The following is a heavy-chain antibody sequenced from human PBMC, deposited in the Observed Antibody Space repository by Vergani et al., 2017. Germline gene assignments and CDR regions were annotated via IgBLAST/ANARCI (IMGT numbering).Heavy chain of an antibody. J-gene: IGHJ4*02. D-gene: IGHD2-2*01. Sequence: EVQLLESGGGLVQPGGSLRLSCEASGFSFPGYAMSWVRQAPGKGLEWVSAISGSGGSTYYADSVKGRFTISRDNSKNTLYLQMNSLRAEDTAVYYCAKDLGNPRIVVVPAAMKRGTAMPPYWGQGTLVTVSS. CDR2: ISGSGGST. CDR3: AKDLGNPRIVVVPAAMKRGTAMPPY. CDR1: GFSFPGYA. V-gene: IGHV3-23*01.